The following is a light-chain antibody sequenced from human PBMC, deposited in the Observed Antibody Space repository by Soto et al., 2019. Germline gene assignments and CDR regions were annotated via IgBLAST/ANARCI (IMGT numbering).Light chain of an antibody. V-gene: IGLV2-14*01. CDR1: SRDVGGFNY. CDR3: SSYTSISTYV. Sequence: VLSPPGSVSAAPGQSITISCTANSRDVGGFNYVSWVQQHPGKAPKLMIYEVSNRPSGVSNRFSGSKSGNKASLTISGLQAEDEADYYCSSYTSISTYVFGTGTKLTV. CDR2: EVS. J-gene: IGLJ1*01.